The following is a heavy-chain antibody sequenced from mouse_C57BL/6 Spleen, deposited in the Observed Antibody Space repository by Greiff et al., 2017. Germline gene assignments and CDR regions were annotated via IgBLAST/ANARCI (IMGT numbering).Heavy chain of an antibody. CDR2: ISYDGSN. Sequence: EVKLQESGPGLVKPSQSLSLTCSVTGYSITSGYYWNWIRQFPGNKLEWMGYISYDGSNNYNPSLKNRISITRDTSKNQFFLKLNSVTTEETATYYCARGGKNCEFAYWGQGTLVTVSA. CDR1: GYSITSGYY. J-gene: IGHJ3*01. CDR3: ARGGKNCEFAY. V-gene: IGHV3-6*01. D-gene: IGHD4-1*01.